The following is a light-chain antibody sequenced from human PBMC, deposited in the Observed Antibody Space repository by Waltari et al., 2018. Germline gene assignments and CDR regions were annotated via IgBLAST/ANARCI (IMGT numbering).Light chain of an antibody. Sequence: DILMTQPPLFLLVTPGEPASISSRPIQCLLDSSGNTYLDWYLQKPGQSPQLLIYMITNRASGVPDRFSGSGSGTDFTLKISRVEAEDVGIYYCMQARQTPWTFGQGTRVEIK. CDR3: MQARQTPWT. CDR1: QCLLDSSGNTY. V-gene: IGKV2-28*01. CDR2: MIT. J-gene: IGKJ1*01.